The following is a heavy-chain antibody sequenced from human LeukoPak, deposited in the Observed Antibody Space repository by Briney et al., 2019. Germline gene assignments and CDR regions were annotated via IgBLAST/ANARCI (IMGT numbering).Heavy chain of an antibody. CDR1: GGSISSGGYS. D-gene: IGHD5-24*01. CDR2: IYHSGST. V-gene: IGHV4-30-2*01. J-gene: IGHJ5*02. CDR3: ARDRGGNNWFDP. Sequence: PSQTLSLTCAVSGGSISSGGYSWSWIRQPPGKGLEWIGYIYHSGSTYYNPSLKSRVTISVDRSKNQFSLKLSSVTAAGTAVYYCARDRGGNNWFDPWGQGTLVTVSS.